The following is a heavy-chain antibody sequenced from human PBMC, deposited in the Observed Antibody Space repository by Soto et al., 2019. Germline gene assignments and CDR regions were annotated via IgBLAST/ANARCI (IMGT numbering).Heavy chain of an antibody. D-gene: IGHD5-18*01. Sequence: SETLSLSCTVSGGSISSYYWSWIRQPPGKGLEWIGYIYYSGSTNYNPSLKSRVTISVDTSKNQFSLKLSSVTAADTAVYYCVRFRGYSHRLPSDYPGQTPLVTLSS. CDR2: IYYSGST. V-gene: IGHV4-59*01. CDR3: VRFRGYSHRLPSDY. J-gene: IGHJ4*02. CDR1: GGSISSYY.